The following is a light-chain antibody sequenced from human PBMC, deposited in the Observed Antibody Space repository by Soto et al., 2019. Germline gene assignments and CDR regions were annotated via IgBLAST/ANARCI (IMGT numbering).Light chain of an antibody. CDR1: SSDYNY. V-gene: IGLV2-14*01. CDR3: SSYTNSSTWV. CDR2: EGS. J-gene: IGLJ3*02. Sequence: QSALTQPASGSGSPGQSITISCTGTSSDYNYVSWCQHHPGKAPKLMFYEGSKRPSGVSNRFSGSKSANTASLTISGLQAEDEADCYCSSYTNSSTWVFGGGTKVTVL.